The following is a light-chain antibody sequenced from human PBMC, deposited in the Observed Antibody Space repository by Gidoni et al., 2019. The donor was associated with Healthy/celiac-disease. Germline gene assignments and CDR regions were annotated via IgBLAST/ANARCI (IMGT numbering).Light chain of an antibody. J-gene: IGKJ1*01. CDR3: QQHNSYSRT. CDR1: QGISSY. Sequence: DINMTQSPSSLSASVGDRVTITCRASQGISSYLAWYQQKPGNAPKLLIYNASSLESGVPSRFSGSGSGTEFTLTISSLQPDDFATYYCQQHNSYSRTFGQXTKVEIK. CDR2: NAS. V-gene: IGKV1-5*01.